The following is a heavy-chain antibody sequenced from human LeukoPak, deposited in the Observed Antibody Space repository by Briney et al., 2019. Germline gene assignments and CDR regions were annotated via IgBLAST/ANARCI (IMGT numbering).Heavy chain of an antibody. Sequence: AGGSLRLSCAASGFTFDSYTLNWVRHAPGKGLEWVSSISGSGTYIYYADSVRGRFTISRDNAKTSLSLQIDSLRVEDTAVYYCARITMVRGVIKREIDYWGQGTLVTVSS. D-gene: IGHD3-10*01. J-gene: IGHJ4*02. CDR3: ARITMVRGVIKREIDY. V-gene: IGHV3-21*01. CDR2: ISGSGTYI. CDR1: GFTFDSYT.